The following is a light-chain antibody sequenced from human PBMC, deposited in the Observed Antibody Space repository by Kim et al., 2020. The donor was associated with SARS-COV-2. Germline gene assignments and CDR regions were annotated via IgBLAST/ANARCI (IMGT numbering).Light chain of an antibody. J-gene: IGLJ1*01. CDR2: GNI. CDR1: SSNIGAGYD. Sequence: QRVTISCTGSSSNIGAGYDLHWYQQLPGTAPKLLIYGNINRPSGVPDRFSGSKSGTSASLAITGLQAADEADYYCQSYDSSLSGYVFGTGTKVTVL. CDR3: QSYDSSLSGYV. V-gene: IGLV1-40*01.